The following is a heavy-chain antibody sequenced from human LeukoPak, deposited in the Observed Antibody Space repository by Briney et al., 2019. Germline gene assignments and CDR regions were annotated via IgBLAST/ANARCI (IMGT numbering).Heavy chain of an antibody. CDR1: GFNLNSYE. Sequence: PGGSLRLSCAASGFNLNSYEMNWVRQAPGKGLEWVSYISSSGSTIYYADSVKGRFTISRDNAKNSLYLQMNSRGAEDTAVYYCARGPHSSGYYGHYLDYWGQGTLVTVSS. V-gene: IGHV3-48*03. J-gene: IGHJ4*02. D-gene: IGHD3-22*01. CDR2: ISSSGSTI. CDR3: ARGPHSSGYYGHYLDY.